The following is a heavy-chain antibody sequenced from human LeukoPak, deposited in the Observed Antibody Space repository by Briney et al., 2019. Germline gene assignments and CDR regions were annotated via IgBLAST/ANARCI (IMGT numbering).Heavy chain of an antibody. CDR3: ARATGSYYSLGY. V-gene: IGHV3-74*01. Sequence: GGSLRLSCAASGFTFSSYWMHWVRQAPGKGLVWVSRINSDGSSTSYADSVKGRFTVSRDNAKNTLYLQMNSVRAEDTAVYYCARATGSYYSLGYWGQGTLVTVSS. CDR1: GFTFSSYW. J-gene: IGHJ4*02. CDR2: INSDGSST. D-gene: IGHD1-26*01.